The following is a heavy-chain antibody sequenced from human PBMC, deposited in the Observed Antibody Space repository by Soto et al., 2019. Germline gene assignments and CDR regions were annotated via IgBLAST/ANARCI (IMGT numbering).Heavy chain of an antibody. D-gene: IGHD1-26*01. CDR3: ATPRSGEIAACLDY. CDR2: LSGSGLSA. J-gene: IGHJ4*02. V-gene: IGHV3-23*01. CDR1: GFTFSSYA. Sequence: GGSLRLSCSASGFTFSSYAMTWVRRAPGKAPEWVSGLSGSGLSASYADSVKGRFTISRDNSKTTLYLQMNSLRAEDTAVYYCATPRSGEIAACLDYWGQGTLVTVSS.